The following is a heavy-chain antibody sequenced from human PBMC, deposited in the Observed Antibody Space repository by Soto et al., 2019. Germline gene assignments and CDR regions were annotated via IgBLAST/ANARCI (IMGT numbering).Heavy chain of an antibody. J-gene: IGHJ6*02. CDR3: ARRLYYDSSGFEGGGMDV. D-gene: IGHD3-22*01. V-gene: IGHV4-39*01. Sequence: TSETLSLTCTVSCGSTSSSSHYWGWFRQPPGKGLEWIGSIYYSGSTYYNPSLKSRVTISVGTSKNQFSLKLSSVTAADTAVYYCARRLYYDSSGFEGGGMDVWGQGTTVT. CDR2: IYYSGST. CDR1: CGSTSSSSHY.